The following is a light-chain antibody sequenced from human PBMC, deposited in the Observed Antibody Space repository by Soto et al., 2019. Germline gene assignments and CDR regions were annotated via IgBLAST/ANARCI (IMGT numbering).Light chain of an antibody. J-gene: IGKJ5*01. V-gene: IGKV1-39*01. Sequence: DIQMTQSPSSLSASVGDRVTITCRASQGISSYLSWYQQKPGKAPKFLIYAASSLQRGVPSRFSGSGSGTDFPLTISSLQPEDFATYYCQQSYSTPITFGQGTRLEIK. CDR2: AAS. CDR3: QQSYSTPIT. CDR1: QGISSY.